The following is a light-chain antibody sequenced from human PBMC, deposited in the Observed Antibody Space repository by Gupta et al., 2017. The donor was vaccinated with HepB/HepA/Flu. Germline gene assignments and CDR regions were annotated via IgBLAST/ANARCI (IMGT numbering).Light chain of an antibody. CDR2: DVS. V-gene: IGLV2-14*03. CDR3: SSFTSSTAQV. Sequence: QSALTQPASVSASPGQSIPISCTGTSNDIGNYNFVSWYQQHPGKVPKLLIHDVSSRPSGVSNRFSGSKSGNTASLTISGLQAEDEANYYCSSFTSSTAQVFGGGTKLTVL. J-gene: IGLJ3*02. CDR1: SNDIGNYNF.